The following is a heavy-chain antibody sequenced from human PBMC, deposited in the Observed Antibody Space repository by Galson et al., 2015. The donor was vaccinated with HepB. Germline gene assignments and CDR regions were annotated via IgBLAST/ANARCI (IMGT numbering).Heavy chain of an antibody. D-gene: IGHD6-6*01. CDR2: IYPGDSDT. CDR1: GYSFTSYW. J-gene: IGHJ6*03. V-gene: IGHV5-51*01. Sequence: QSGAEVKKPGESLKISCKGSGYSFTSYWIGWVRQMPGKGLEWMGIIYPGDSDTRYSPSFQGQVTISADKSISTAYLQWSSLKASDTAMYYCAKGPLTSIATRRVYYYMDVWGKGTTVTVSS. CDR3: AKGPLTSIATRRVYYYMDV.